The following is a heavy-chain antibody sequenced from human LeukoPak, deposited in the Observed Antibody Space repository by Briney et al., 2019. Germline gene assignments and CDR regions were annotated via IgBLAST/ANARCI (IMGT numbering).Heavy chain of an antibody. V-gene: IGHV3-74*01. CDR2: INSDGSST. CDR1: GFTFSTYW. J-gene: IGHJ4*02. CDR3: ARDQKGPFGF. Sequence: GGSLRLSCAASGFTFSTYWMHWVRQAPGKGLVCISRINSDGSSTYYAASVKGRFTISRDNAKNTLYLQMNSLRAEDTAMYYCARDQKGPFGFWGQGTLVTVSS. D-gene: IGHD3-16*01.